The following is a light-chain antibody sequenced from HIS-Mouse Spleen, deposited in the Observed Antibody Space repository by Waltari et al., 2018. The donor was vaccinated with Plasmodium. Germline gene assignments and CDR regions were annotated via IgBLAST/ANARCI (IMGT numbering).Light chain of an antibody. CDR1: QSVSSN. CDR3: QQYNNWSFT. Sequence: EIVMTQSPATLSVSPGERATLSCRASQSVSSNLAWYQQKPGQAPRLLIYGASTRATGIPARFSGGGSGTEFTLTISSLQSEDFAVYCCQQYNNWSFTFGPGTKVDIK. V-gene: IGKV3-15*01. J-gene: IGKJ3*01. CDR2: GAS.